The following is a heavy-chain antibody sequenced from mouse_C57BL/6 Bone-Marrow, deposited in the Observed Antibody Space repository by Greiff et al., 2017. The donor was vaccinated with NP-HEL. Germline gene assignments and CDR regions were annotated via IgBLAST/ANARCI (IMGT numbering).Heavy chain of an antibody. Sequence: EVKLMESGGGLVKPGGSLKLSCAASGFTFSSYAMSWVRQTPEKRLEWVATISDGGSYTYYPDNVKGRFTISRDNAKNNLYLQMSHLKSEDTAMYYCARDRDYYGSSLPGFAYWGQGTLVTVSA. CDR2: ISDGGSYT. V-gene: IGHV5-4*01. CDR1: GFTFSSYA. CDR3: ARDRDYYGSSLPGFAY. D-gene: IGHD1-1*01. J-gene: IGHJ3*01.